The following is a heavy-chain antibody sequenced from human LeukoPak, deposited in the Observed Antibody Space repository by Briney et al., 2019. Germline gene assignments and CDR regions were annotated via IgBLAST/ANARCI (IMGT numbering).Heavy chain of an antibody. Sequence: GGSLRLSCAASGFTVSSNYMSWVRQAPGKGLEWVSVIYSGGTTYYADSVKGRFTISRDNSKNTLYLQMNSLRAEDTAVYYCARDRGGSRSDCWGQGTLVTVSS. CDR1: GFTVSSNY. CDR3: ARDRGGSRSDC. V-gene: IGHV3-66*01. J-gene: IGHJ4*02. CDR2: IYSGGTT. D-gene: IGHD6-13*01.